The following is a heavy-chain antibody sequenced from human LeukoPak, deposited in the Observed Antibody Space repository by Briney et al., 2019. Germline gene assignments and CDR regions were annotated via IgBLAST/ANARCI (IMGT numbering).Heavy chain of an antibody. CDR1: GYPISSGYY. CDR2: LYHSGTI. D-gene: IGHD3-10*01. Sequence: SETLSLTCAVSGYPISSGYYWGWIRQPPGKGLEWIGSLYHSGTIYYNPSLKSRVTISVDRSKNQFSLKLAAVTAADTALYYCARGSNNYYGSGSYNNWFDPWGQGTLVTVSS. CDR3: ARGSNNYYGSGSYNNWFDP. J-gene: IGHJ5*02. V-gene: IGHV4-38-2*01.